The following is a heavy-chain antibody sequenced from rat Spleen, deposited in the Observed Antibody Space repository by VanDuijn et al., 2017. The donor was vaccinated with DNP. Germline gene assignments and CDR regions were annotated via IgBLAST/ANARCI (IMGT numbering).Heavy chain of an antibody. CDR1: RFTINNYW. J-gene: IGHJ1*01. CDR2: VISIGGST. V-gene: IGHV5-31*01. CDR3: ARGSGTYSWYFDF. D-gene: IGHD5-1*01. Sequence: EVQLVESGGGLVQPGRSLKLSCAASRFTINNYWKAWIRQVPGKGLEWVASVISIGGSTYYPDSVKGRFIISRDNTRNTLYLQMNSLRSEDTATYYCARGSGTYSWYFDFWGPGTMVTVSS.